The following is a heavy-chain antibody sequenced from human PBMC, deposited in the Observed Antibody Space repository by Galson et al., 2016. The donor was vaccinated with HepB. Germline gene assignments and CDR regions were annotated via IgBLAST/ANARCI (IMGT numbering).Heavy chain of an antibody. Sequence: SLRLSCAASGFTLRNYAMTWVRQAPGKGLEWVSAISESGVSTYYADSVKGRFTISRDNSKNRLYLQMNSLRAEDTAAYFCAKITDSNNSGEIDYWGQGTLVTVSS. CDR2: ISESGVST. CDR3: AKITDSNNSGEIDY. D-gene: IGHD3-22*01. CDR1: GFTLRNYA. J-gene: IGHJ4*02. V-gene: IGHV3-23*01.